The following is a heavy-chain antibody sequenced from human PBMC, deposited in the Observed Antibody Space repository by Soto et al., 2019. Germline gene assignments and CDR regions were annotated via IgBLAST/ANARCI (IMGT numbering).Heavy chain of an antibody. CDR3: AXKLELRGSYYYYYDMDV. CDR2: INPNSGGT. D-gene: IGHD1-7*01. J-gene: IGHJ6*02. CDR1: GYTFTDCY. Sequence: ASVKVSCKASGYTFTDCYMHWVRQAPGQGLEWMGWINPNSGGTNYAQKFQGRVTMTRDTSISAAYMELSRLRSDDTAVYYCAXKLELRGSYYYYYDMDVWGLGTTVTVSS. V-gene: IGHV1-2*02.